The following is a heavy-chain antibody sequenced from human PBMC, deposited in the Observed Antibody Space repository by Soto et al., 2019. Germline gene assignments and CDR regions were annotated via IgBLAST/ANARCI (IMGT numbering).Heavy chain of an antibody. J-gene: IGHJ6*03. CDR3: AREAYSSSWYSFMDV. D-gene: IGHD6-13*01. Sequence: SETLSLTCAVYGWCFSGYYWSWIRQPPGKGLEWIEEINHSGSTNYNPSLKSRVTISVDTSKNQFSLKLSSVTAADTAVYYCAREAYSSSWYSFMDVWGKGTTVT. CDR1: GWCFSGYY. CDR2: INHSGST. V-gene: IGHV4-34*01.